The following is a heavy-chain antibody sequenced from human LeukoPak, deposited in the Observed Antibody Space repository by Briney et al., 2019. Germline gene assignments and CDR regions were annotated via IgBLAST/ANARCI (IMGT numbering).Heavy chain of an antibody. CDR2: IYHSGST. J-gene: IGHJ4*02. D-gene: IGHD4-17*01. V-gene: IGHV4-38-2*02. CDR1: GYSISSGYY. Sequence: PSETLSLTCAVSGYSISSGYYWGWIPQPPGKGLEWIGSIYHSGSTYYNPSLKSRVTISVDTSKNQFSLKLSSVTAADTAVYYCARDPTAEYYFDYWGQGTLSPSPQ. CDR3: ARDPTAEYYFDY.